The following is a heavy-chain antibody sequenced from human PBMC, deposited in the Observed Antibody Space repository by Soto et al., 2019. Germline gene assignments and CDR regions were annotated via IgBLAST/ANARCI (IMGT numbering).Heavy chain of an antibody. Sequence: SETLSLTCTVSGGFISSYFWSWVRQAPGKGLEWIAYIHNRGTTNYNPSLKSLVTISVDTSKNQFSLKLSSVTAPDKPVYYCAYVGGIAAVSTPYWGQRTLVTVSA. CDR3: AYVGGIAAVSTPY. V-gene: IGHV4-59*01. CDR1: GGFISSYF. CDR2: IHNRGTT. J-gene: IGHJ4*02. D-gene: IGHD6-13*01.